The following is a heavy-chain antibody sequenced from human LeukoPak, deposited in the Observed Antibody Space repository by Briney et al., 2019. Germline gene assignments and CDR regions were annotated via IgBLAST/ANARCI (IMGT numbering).Heavy chain of an antibody. CDR3: ARENSPEGSLYWYFDL. CDR1: GGSNSSYY. J-gene: IGHJ2*01. D-gene: IGHD2-21*01. V-gene: IGHV4-59*01. Sequence: SETLSLTCTVSGGSNSSYYWSWIRQPPGKGLEWIGYIYYSGSTNYNPSLKSRVTISVDTSKNQFSLKLSSVTAADTAVYYCARENSPEGSLYWYFDLWGRGTLVTVSS. CDR2: IYYSGST.